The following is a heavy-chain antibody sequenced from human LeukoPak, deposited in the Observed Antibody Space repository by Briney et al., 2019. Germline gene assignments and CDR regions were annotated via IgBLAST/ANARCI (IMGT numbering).Heavy chain of an antibody. V-gene: IGHV3-23*01. J-gene: IGHJ6*02. Sequence: PGGSLRLSCAASGFTFSSYAMSWVSRAPGKGLEWVSAISSTGATTYYADSVKGRFTISRDNSKNTLYLQMNSLRAEDTGVYYCAKSSTSQRGYYGMDVWGQGTTVTVSS. D-gene: IGHD6-25*01. CDR2: ISSTGATT. CDR1: GFTFSSYA. CDR3: AKSSTSQRGYYGMDV.